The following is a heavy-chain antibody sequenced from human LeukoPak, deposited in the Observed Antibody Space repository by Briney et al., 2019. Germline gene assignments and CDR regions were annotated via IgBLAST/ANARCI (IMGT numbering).Heavy chain of an antibody. CDR2: INPNSGGT. V-gene: IGHV1-2*02. Sequence: GASVKVSCKASGYTFTGYYIHWVRQAPGQGLEWMGWINPNSGGTNYAQKFQGRVTMTRDTPISAAYMEMSGLRSDDTAVYYCARGGDIAARPFDYWGQGTLVTVSS. D-gene: IGHD6-6*01. CDR3: ARGGDIAARPFDY. J-gene: IGHJ4*02. CDR1: GYTFTGYY.